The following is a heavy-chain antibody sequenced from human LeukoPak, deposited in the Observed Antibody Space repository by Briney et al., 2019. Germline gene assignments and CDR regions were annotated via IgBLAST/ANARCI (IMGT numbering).Heavy chain of an antibody. J-gene: IGHJ4*02. V-gene: IGHV3-30*18. CDR2: ISYDGSNK. CDR3: AKLTDSSSWFDY. CDR1: GFTFSDYY. D-gene: IGHD6-13*01. Sequence: PGGSLRLSCAASGFTFSDYYMHWVRQAPGKGLEWVAVISYDGSNKYYADSVKGRFTISRDNSKNTLYLQMNSLRAEDTAVYYCAKLTDSSSWFDYWGQGTLVTVSS.